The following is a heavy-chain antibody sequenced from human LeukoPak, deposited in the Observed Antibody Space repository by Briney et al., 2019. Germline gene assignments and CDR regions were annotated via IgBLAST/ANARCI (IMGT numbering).Heavy chain of an antibody. CDR1: GFTFSSYA. D-gene: IGHD1-7*01. CDR2: ISYDGSNK. CDR3: ARVPYNWNYRNDY. V-gene: IGHV3-30*04. Sequence: GGSLRLSCAASGFTFSSYAMHWVRQAPGKGLEWVAVISYDGSNKYYADSVKGRFTISRDNSKNTLYLQMNSLRAEDTAVYYCARVPYNWNYRNDYWGQGTLVTVSS. J-gene: IGHJ4*02.